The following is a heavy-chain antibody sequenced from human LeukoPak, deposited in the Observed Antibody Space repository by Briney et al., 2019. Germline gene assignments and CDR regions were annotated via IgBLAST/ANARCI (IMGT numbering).Heavy chain of an antibody. CDR2: IKTDGGIT. V-gene: IGHV3-74*01. Sequence: GGSLSLSCAASGVGLSVYWMHWVRQAPGKGPVWGSRIKTDGGITDYADSVKGRFTISRDNSKNTMYLQMNSLSAEDTAVYYCARDRLSSLFPFWSRYGRMDVWGKGPTVIVSS. D-gene: IGHD3-3*01. J-gene: IGHJ6*03. CDR1: GVGLSVYW. CDR3: ARDRLSSLFPFWSRYGRMDV.